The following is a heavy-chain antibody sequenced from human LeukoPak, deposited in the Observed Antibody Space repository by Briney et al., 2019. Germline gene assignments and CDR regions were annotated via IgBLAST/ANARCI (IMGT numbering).Heavy chain of an antibody. CDR3: TTDIYQ. J-gene: IGHJ4*02. D-gene: IGHD2-2*01. CDR2: IRSKTDGGTK. CDR1: GFSFSNAW. Sequence: PGGSLRLSCAASGFSFSNAWMAWVRQSPGKGLEWVGRIRSKTDGGTKDYGAPVKGRFTISRDDSKNMVFLQMNSLKTEDTAVYYCTTDIYQWGQGTLVTVSS. V-gene: IGHV3-15*01.